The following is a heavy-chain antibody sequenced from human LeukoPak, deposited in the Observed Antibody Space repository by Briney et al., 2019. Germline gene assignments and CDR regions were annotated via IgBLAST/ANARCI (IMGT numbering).Heavy chain of an antibody. CDR3: ARDLPYYVAMDV. V-gene: IGHV3-23*05. CDR2: IRSDNKP. Sequence: PWGSLRLSCAASGFTFSAYARTWVRQAPGQGLEWISSIRSDNKPHSPESLKGRFTISRDNSKTMLFLQPNSLRAEDTALYYCARDLPYYVAMDVWGQGTTVTVSS. CDR1: GFTFSAYA. J-gene: IGHJ6*02. D-gene: IGHD3-10*02.